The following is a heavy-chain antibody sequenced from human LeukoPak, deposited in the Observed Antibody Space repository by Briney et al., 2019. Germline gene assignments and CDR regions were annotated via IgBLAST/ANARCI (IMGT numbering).Heavy chain of an antibody. CDR1: GFTFSSYA. CDR2: ITSRSTIT. V-gene: IGHV3-23*01. CDR3: AKDNGGYVVFDS. D-gene: IGHD2-8*01. J-gene: IGHJ4*02. Sequence: TGGSLRLSCAASGFTFSSYAMTWVRQAPGKGLDWVSTITSRSTITYYADSVKGRFTNSRDNSKNTLYLQMDSLRAEDTAVYYCAKDNGGYVVFDSWGQGALVTVSS.